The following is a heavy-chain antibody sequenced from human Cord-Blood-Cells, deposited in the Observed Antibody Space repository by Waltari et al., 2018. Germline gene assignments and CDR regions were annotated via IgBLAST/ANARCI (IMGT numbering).Heavy chain of an antibody. CDR1: GFTVSSNY. CDR3: ATNMGAVAGTFDY. Sequence: EVQLVESGGGLIQPGGSLRLSCAASGFTVSSNYMCWVGQAPGKGLGWVSVIYSGGSTYYADSVKGRFTISRDNSKNTLYLQMNSLRAEDTAVYYCATNMGAVAGTFDYWGQGTLVTVSS. J-gene: IGHJ4*02. D-gene: IGHD6-19*01. CDR2: IYSGGST. V-gene: IGHV3-53*01.